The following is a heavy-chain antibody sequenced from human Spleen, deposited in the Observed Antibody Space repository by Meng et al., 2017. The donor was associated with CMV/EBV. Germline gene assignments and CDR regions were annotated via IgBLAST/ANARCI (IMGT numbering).Heavy chain of an antibody. CDR3: ARADSSGYESAVDI. J-gene: IGHJ3*02. Sequence: GGSLRLSCAASGFTFSPYGMNWVRQAPGKGLEWVSSISSSSSYIYYADSVKGRFTISRDNAKNSLYLQMNSLRAEDTAVYYCARADSSGYESAVDIWGQGTMVTVSS. D-gene: IGHD3-22*01. CDR2: ISSSSSYI. CDR1: GFTFSPYG. V-gene: IGHV3-21*01.